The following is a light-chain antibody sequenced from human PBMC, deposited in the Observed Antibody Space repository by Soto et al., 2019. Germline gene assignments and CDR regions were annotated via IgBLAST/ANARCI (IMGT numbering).Light chain of an antibody. Sequence: IQWTQSPSSPSASVGDRINITCRASQGITRYLAWYQQKPGKAPKLLIYAASTLQSSVPSRLSDSGPETYCTLNIGSLQPEDYATYSCQHLNRYPRSCGGGNKMEIK. V-gene: IGKV1-9*01. CDR1: QGITRY. J-gene: IGKJ4*01. CDR3: QHLNRYPRS. CDR2: AAS.